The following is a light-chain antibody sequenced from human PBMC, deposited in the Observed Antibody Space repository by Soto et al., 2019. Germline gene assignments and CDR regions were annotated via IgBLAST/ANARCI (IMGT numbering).Light chain of an antibody. V-gene: IGKV3-20*01. CDR1: QSVSSSY. CDR3: QQYDSSPPYT. J-gene: IGKJ2*01. CDR2: GAS. Sequence: EIVLTQSPGTLSLSPGERATLSCRASQSVSSSYLAWYQQKPGQAPRLLIYGASSRATGIPDRFSGVGSGTDFTPNNRSLERDGFVVYYWQQYDSSPPYTCGEGPMLEIK.